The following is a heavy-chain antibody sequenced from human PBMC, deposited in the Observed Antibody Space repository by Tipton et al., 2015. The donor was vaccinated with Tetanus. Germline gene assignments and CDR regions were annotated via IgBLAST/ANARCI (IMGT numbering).Heavy chain of an antibody. CDR2: ITGSGGTT. J-gene: IGHJ4*02. D-gene: IGHD1-1*01. Sequence: QLVQSGAEVKKPGASVKVSCKASGYTLTNYAMSWVRQAPGKGLEWVASITGSGGTTFYPESLRGRFTISRDNSNNTVFLHLSSLRVEDTAVYYCAQREESLSQKLCWGQGTLVTVSS. CDR3: AQREESLSQKLC. V-gene: IGHV3-23*04. CDR1: GYTLTNYA.